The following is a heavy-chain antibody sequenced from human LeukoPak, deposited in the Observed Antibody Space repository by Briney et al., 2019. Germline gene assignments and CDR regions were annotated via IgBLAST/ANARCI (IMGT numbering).Heavy chain of an antibody. D-gene: IGHD3-22*01. Sequence: PGGSLRLSCAASGFTFDDYAMHWVRQAPGKGLEWVSGISWNSGSIVYADSVKGRFTISRDNAQNSLYLQMNSLRAEDTALYYCVKDIAYYYDSSGFRYWGQGTLVTVSS. CDR1: GFTFDDYA. CDR3: VKDIAYYYDSSGFRY. J-gene: IGHJ4*02. CDR2: ISWNSGSI. V-gene: IGHV3-9*01.